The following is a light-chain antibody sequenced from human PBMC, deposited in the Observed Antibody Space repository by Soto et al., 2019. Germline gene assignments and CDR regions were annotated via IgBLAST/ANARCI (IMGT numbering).Light chain of an antibody. CDR2: DAS. J-gene: IGKJ1*01. V-gene: IGKV3-15*01. Sequence: EIRWTQSPGTLSLSPGERATLSCRASQSVSSNLAWYQQEPGQSPRLLIYDASTRATGIPARFSGSGSGTEFTLTICSLQSEDFAVYYCQQSNNWPWTFGQGTKV. CDR1: QSVSSN. CDR3: QQSNNWPWT.